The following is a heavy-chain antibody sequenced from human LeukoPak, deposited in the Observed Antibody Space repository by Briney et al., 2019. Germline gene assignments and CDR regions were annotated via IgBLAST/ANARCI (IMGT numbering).Heavy chain of an antibody. CDR2: VYYSGST. D-gene: IGHD4-23*01. CDR1: GGSISGYY. V-gene: IGHV4-59*01. CDR3: ARKSREYGGNSGFDY. J-gene: IGHJ4*02. Sequence: SETLSLTCTVSGGSISGYYWSWIRQPPGKGLEWIGYVYYSGSTNYNPSLKSRVTISVDTSKNQFSLKLSSVTAADTAVYYCARKSREYGGNSGFDYWGQGTLVTVSS.